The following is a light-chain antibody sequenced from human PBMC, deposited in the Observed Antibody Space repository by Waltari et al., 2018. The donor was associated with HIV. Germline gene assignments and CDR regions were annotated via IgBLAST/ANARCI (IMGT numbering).Light chain of an antibody. CDR3: CSYTGSTTWV. V-gene: IGLV2-23*01. Sequence: QSALTQPASMSGSPGQSITISCPGTSSDVGSYNVLSWYQLHPGKAPKLMIYEENQRPSGVSKRFSGSKSGNTSSLTISGLQAEDEADYYCCSYTGSTTWVFGGGTKLTVL. CDR1: SSDVGSYNV. J-gene: IGLJ3*02. CDR2: EEN.